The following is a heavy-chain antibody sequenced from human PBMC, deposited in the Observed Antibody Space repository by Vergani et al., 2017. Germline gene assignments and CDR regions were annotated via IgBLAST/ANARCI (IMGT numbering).Heavy chain of an antibody. J-gene: IGHJ5*01. V-gene: IGHV3-33*01. CDR1: GFTFSSHG. CDR2: IWYDGSNK. Sequence: QVQLVESEGGVVQPGRSLTLSCVASGFTFSSHGMPWFRQAPGKGLEWVAVIWYDGSNKYYGDSVKGRFTISRDNSKNTLYLQMNSLRVEDTAVYYCAGEGNEKRLDSWGQGTLVTVSS. D-gene: IGHD1-1*01. CDR3: AGEGNEKRLDS.